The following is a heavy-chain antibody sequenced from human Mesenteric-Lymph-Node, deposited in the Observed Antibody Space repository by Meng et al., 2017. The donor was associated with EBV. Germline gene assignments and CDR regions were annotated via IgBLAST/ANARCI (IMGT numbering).Heavy chain of an antibody. Sequence: QLQLQESGPGRVHPSETLSCPCTVSGGSISSSSYYWGWIRQPPGKGLEWIGSIYYSGSTYYNPSLKSRVTISVDTSKNQFSLKLSSVTAADTAVYYCARDLAGYGDYFLYWGQGTLVTVSS. CDR3: ARDLAGYGDYFLY. CDR1: GGSISSSSYY. V-gene: IGHV4-39*07. CDR2: IYYSGST. J-gene: IGHJ4*02. D-gene: IGHD4-17*01.